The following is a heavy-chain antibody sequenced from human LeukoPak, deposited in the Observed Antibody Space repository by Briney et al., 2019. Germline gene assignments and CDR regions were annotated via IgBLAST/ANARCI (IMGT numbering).Heavy chain of an antibody. CDR2: INQGGSDK. D-gene: IGHD1-14*01. CDR3: TRDRSRAEDD. V-gene: IGHV3-7*01. Sequence: GSLRLSCAASGFTLSGHWMSWVRQAPGKGLEWVANINQGGSDKYYVDSVKGRFTISRDNANNLLYLQMNSLRGEDTAVYYCTRDRSRAEDDWGQGTLVTVSS. J-gene: IGHJ4*02. CDR1: GFTLSGHW.